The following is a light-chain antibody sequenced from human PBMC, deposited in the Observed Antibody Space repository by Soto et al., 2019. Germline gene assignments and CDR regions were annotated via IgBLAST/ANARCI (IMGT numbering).Light chain of an antibody. Sequence: SQMAHAPCGQAASVGEGLTSACRASQSISSWLAWYQQKPGKAPKLLIYKASSLESGVPSRFSGSGSGTEFTLTISSLQPDDFATYYCQQYNSYPLTFGGGTKVDIK. CDR3: QQYNSYPLT. J-gene: IGKJ4*01. CDR2: KAS. V-gene: IGKV1-5*03. CDR1: QSISSW.